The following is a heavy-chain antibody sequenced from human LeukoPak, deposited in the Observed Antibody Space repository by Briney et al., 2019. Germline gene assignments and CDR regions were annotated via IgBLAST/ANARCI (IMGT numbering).Heavy chain of an antibody. D-gene: IGHD6-19*01. V-gene: IGHV3-74*01. CDR3: ANMAVPA. J-gene: IGHJ5*02. CDR2: ISGDGTTI. Sequence: QAGGSLRLSCAASGFTFSSNWMNWVRQAPGEGLVWVSRISGDGTTITYADSVKGRFTISRDNAKNTLYLQMNSLRAEDTAVYYCANMAVPALGQGTLVTVSS. CDR1: GFTFSSNW.